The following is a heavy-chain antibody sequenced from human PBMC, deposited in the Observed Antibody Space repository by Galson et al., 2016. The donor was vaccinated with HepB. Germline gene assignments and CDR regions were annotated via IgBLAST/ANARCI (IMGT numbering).Heavy chain of an antibody. V-gene: IGHV4-4*07. D-gene: IGHD2-15*01. Sequence: LSLTCTVSGDSISSHYRSWIRQPAGKGLEWIGRIYTSGSTHYNPSLKSRVTMSVDTSKNQFSLKLTSVTAADTAVYYCAREGCSGGSCYSGYNWFDPWGQGTLVTVSS. CDR1: GDSISSHY. CDR3: AREGCSGGSCYSGYNWFDP. CDR2: IYTSGST. J-gene: IGHJ5*02.